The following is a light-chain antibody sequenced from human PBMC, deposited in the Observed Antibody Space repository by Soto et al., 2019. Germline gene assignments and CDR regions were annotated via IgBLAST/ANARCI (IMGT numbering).Light chain of an antibody. J-gene: IGKJ5*01. V-gene: IGKV1-33*01. Sequence: DIPLAHSPSCLSPSVGEEVTITCQASQNINNYLNWYQQRPGRAPKLLIYDASNLEAGVPSRFRGSGSGTDFTFTISRLQPEDIATYYCQQYENLPTCGQGTRLEIK. CDR2: DAS. CDR3: QQYENLPT. CDR1: QNINNY.